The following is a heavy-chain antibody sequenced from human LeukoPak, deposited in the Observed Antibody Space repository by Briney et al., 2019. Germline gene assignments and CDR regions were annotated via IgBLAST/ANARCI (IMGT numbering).Heavy chain of an antibody. CDR3: ARFDLSSPPHFDG. D-gene: IGHD6-13*01. CDR1: GGSINSYY. CDR2: VYYSGST. Sequence: SETLSLTCTVSGGSINSYYWSWIWQPPGNGLGWIGYVYYSGSTSYNPSLKSRVTISVDTSKNQFSLKLSSVTAADTAVYYCARFDLSSPPHFDGWGRGTLVTVSS. J-gene: IGHJ2*01. V-gene: IGHV4-59*08.